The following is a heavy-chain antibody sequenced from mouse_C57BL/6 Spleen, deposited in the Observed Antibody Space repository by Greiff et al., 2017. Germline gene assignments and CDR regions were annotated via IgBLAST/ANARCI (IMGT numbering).Heavy chain of an antibody. D-gene: IGHD4-1*01. Sequence: QVQLQQSGPELVKPGASVTISCKASGYAFSSSWMNWVKQRPGKGLEWIGRIYPGDGDTNYNGKFKGKATLTADKSSSTAYMQLSSLTSEDSAVYFCARSWDARYFDVWGTGTTVTVSS. CDR2: IYPGDGDT. CDR3: ARSWDARYFDV. J-gene: IGHJ1*03. CDR1: GYAFSSSW. V-gene: IGHV1-82*01.